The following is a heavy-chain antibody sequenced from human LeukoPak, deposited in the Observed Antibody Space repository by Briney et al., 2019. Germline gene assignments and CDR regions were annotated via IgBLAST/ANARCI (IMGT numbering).Heavy chain of an antibody. J-gene: IGHJ4*02. CDR3: ARGRITMVRGVIRKIYYFDY. Sequence: PSETLSLTCAVYGGSFSGYYWSWIRQPPGKGLEWIGEINHSGSTNYNPSLKSRVTISVDTSKNQFSLKLSSVTAADTAVYYCARGRITMVRGVIRKIYYFDYWGQGTLVTVSS. CDR2: INHSGST. V-gene: IGHV4-34*01. D-gene: IGHD3-10*01. CDR1: GGSFSGYY.